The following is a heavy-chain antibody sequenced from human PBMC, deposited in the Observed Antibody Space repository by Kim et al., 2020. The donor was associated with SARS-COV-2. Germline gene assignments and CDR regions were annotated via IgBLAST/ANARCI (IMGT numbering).Heavy chain of an antibody. V-gene: IGHV1-46*03. CDR3: ARDLTVTTQYYYYYYGMDV. Sequence: ASVKVSCKASVYTFTSYYMHWVRQAPGQGLEWMGIINPSGGNTNYAQKFQGRVTMTRDTSTSTVYMELSSLRSEDTAVYYCARDLTVTTQYYYYYYGMDVWGQGTGVTVSS. CDR1: VYTFTSYY. J-gene: IGHJ6*02. CDR2: INPSGGNT. D-gene: IGHD4-17*01.